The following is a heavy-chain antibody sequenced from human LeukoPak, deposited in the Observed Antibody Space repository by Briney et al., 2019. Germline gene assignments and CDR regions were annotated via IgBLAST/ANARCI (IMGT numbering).Heavy chain of an antibody. CDR1: GFTFSSYS. J-gene: IGHJ4*02. CDR2: ISSNGGNT. V-gene: IGHV3-64*01. Sequence: PGGSLRLSCAASGFTFSSYSMHWVRQAPGKGLEYVSAISSNGGNTYYANSVKGRFTISRDNSKNTLYLQMNSLRADDTAVYYCAKGGSSSWDYFDHWGQGTLVTVSS. CDR3: AKGGSSSWDYFDH. D-gene: IGHD6-13*01.